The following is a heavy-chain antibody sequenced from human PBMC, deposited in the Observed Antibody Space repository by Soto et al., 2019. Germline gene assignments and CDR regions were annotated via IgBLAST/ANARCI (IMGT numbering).Heavy chain of an antibody. Sequence: GGSLRLSCTASGFTFGDYAMSWVRQAPGKGLEWVGFIRSKAYGGTTEYAASVKGRFTISRDDSKSIAYLQMNSLKTEDTAVYYCTRERELTIFGADPNYYYGMDVWGQGTTVTVSS. CDR1: GFTFGDYA. D-gene: IGHD3-3*01. J-gene: IGHJ6*02. CDR2: IRSKAYGGTT. V-gene: IGHV3-49*04. CDR3: TRERELTIFGADPNYYYGMDV.